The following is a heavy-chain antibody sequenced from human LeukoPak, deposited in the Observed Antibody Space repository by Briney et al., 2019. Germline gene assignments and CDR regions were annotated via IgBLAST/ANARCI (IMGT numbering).Heavy chain of an antibody. CDR2: MNPNSGNT. CDR1: GYTFTSYD. CDR3: ARLSGDYQLGPEYFQH. D-gene: IGHD4-17*01. V-gene: IGHV1-8*01. Sequence: ASVKVSCKASGYTFTSYDINWVRQATGQGLEWMGWMNPNSGNTGYAQKFQGRVTMTRNTSISTAYMELSSLRAEDTAVYYCARLSGDYQLGPEYFQHWGQGTLVTVSS. J-gene: IGHJ1*01.